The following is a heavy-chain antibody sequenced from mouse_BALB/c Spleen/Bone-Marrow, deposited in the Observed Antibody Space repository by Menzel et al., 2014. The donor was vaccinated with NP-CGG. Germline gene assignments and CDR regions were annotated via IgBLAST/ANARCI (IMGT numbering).Heavy chain of an antibody. CDR2: IRNKANGYTT. Sequence: VQLKESGGGLVQPGGSLRLSCATSGFTLTDYYMSWVRQPPGKALEWVGFIRNKANGYTTEYSASVKGRFTISRDNSQSILYLQMNTLRAEDSATYYCARDDAMDYWGQGTSVTVSS. CDR1: GFTLTDYY. J-gene: IGHJ4*01. CDR3: ARDDAMDY. V-gene: IGHV7-3*02.